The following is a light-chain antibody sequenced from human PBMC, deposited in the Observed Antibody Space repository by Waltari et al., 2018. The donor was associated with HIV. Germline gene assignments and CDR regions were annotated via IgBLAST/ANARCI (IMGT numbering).Light chain of an antibody. CDR1: RLAGQL. Sequence: SYEVSQSDPVSVSPGQRATLSCFGARLAGQLVTWYQHKPGRSPQLVIDERNRRASGIPDRFSASKSGKTATLTITGIQPADEGQYFCQAWDNTVAVFGGGT. CDR2: ERN. V-gene: IGLV3-1*01. J-gene: IGLJ2*01. CDR3: QAWDNTVAV.